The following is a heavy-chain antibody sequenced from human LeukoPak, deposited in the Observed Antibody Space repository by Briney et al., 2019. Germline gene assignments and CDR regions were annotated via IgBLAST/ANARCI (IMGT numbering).Heavy chain of an antibody. V-gene: IGHV3-49*04. CDR1: GFTFGDYA. D-gene: IGHD3/OR15-3a*01. Sequence: GGFLRLSCTASGFTFGDYAMSWVRQAPGKGLEWVGFIRSKAYGGTTEYAASVKGRFTISRDDSKSIAYLQMNSLKTEDTAVYYCTRARGPMIFGVVNLDYWGQGTLVTVSS. CDR3: TRARGPMIFGVVNLDY. CDR2: IRSKAYGGTT. J-gene: IGHJ4*02.